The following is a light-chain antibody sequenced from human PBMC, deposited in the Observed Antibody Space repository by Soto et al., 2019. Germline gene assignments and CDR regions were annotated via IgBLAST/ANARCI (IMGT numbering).Light chain of an antibody. CDR3: QQRSNWPPKIT. V-gene: IGKV3-11*01. CDR2: DAS. Sequence: EIVLTQSPGTLSLSPGERATLSCRASQSVSSYLAWYQQKPGQAPRLLIYDASNRATGIPARFSGSGSGTDFNLTISSLEPEDFAVYYCQQRSNWPPKITFGQGTRLEIK. J-gene: IGKJ5*01. CDR1: QSVSSY.